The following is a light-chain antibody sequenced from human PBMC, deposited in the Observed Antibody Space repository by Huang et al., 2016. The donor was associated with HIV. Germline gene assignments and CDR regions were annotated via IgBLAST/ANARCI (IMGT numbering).Light chain of an antibody. CDR1: QGIANY. CDR3: LQHHAYPWT. Sequence: DIQLTQSPSAMSASVGDRVSITCRASQGIANYLVWFQQRPGGAPKRRIYAASSLQSGVPSRFSGSGSGTKFTLTISGLQPEDFATYYCLQHHAYPWTFGQGTKVEV. J-gene: IGKJ1*01. V-gene: IGKV1-17*03. CDR2: AAS.